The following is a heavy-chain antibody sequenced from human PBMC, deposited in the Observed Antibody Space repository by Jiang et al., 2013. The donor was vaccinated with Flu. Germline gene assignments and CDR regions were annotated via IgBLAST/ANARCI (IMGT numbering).Heavy chain of an antibody. CDR3: ARQSRIRLLSDWYFDL. Sequence: PGLVKPSETLSLTCTVSGGSISSYYWSWIRQPPGKGLEWIGYIYYSGSTNYNPSLKSRVTISVDTSKNQFSLKLSSVTAADTAVYYCARQSRIRLLSDWYFDLWGRGTLVTVSS. V-gene: IGHV4-59*08. J-gene: IGHJ2*01. D-gene: IGHD4-17*01. CDR2: IYYSGST. CDR1: GGSISSYY.